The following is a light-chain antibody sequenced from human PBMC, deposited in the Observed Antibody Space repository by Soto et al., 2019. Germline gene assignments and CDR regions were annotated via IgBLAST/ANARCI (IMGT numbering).Light chain of an antibody. CDR3: QKYGNFWK. V-gene: IGKV3-20*01. CDR2: GAS. J-gene: IGKJ1*01. Sequence: EIVLTQSPGTLSLSPGGISTLSCMASQNVDSNYLAWYQQHPGQAPRLLIYGASSRATGIPDRFSGSGSGTDFSLTIRRLEPDDFAVYYCQKYGNFWKCGQGTKGDIK. CDR1: QNVDSNY.